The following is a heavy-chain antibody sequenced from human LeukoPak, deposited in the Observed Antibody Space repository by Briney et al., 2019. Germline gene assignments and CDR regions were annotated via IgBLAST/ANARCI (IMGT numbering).Heavy chain of an antibody. CDR1: GFSFNTFA. CDR3: TKDSQGFYGGYWYGTYGMDV. V-gene: IGHV3-23*01. J-gene: IGHJ6*02. CDR2: ICDNI. Sequence: GGSLRPSCVASGFSFNTFAMTWVRQAPGKGLEWVSTICDNIHYADSVRGRFTISRDDSTKTVFLQMNNPTPEDAATYYCTKDSQGFYGGYWYGTYGMDVWGQGTTVTVSS. D-gene: IGHD3-16*01.